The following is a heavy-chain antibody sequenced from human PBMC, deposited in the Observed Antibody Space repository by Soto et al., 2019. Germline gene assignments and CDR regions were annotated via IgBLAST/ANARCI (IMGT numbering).Heavy chain of an antibody. D-gene: IGHD4-17*01. J-gene: IGHJ6*03. CDR1: GYTFTSYD. CDR3: ARGSGTVTRAYYYYYMDV. Sequence: ASVKVSCKASGYTFTSYDISWVRQATGQGLEWMGWMNPNSGNSGYAQKFQGRVTMTRDTSKSTVYMELSSLRYEDTAVYYCARGSGTVTRAYYYYYMDVWGKGTTVTVSS. V-gene: IGHV1-8*01. CDR2: MNPNSGNS.